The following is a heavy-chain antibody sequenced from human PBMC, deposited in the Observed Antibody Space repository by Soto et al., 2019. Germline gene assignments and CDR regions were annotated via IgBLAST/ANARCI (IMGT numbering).Heavy chain of an antibody. CDR1: GFTFSSYS. V-gene: IGHV3-48*01. CDR3: ARVPRTCYMDV. J-gene: IGHJ6*03. Sequence: GGSLRLSCAASGFTFSSYSMNWVRQAPGKGLEWVSYISSSSSTIYYADSVKGRFTISRDNAKNSLYLQMNSLRAEDTAVYYCARVPRTCYMDVWGKGTTVTVSS. CDR2: ISSSSSTI.